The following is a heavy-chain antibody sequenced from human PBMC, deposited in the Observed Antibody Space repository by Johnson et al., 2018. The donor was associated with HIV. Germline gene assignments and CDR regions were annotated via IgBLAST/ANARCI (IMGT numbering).Heavy chain of an antibody. J-gene: IGHJ3*02. V-gene: IGHV3-30*02. Sequence: QVQLVESGGGVVQPGGSLRLSCAASEFTFSSYGMHWVRQAPGKGLEWVAFIRYDGSNKSFADSVKGRFTISRDNSKNTLYLQMNSLRVEDTAVYYCANGGLRPPQDRNAFDIWGQGTMVTVSS. CDR3: ANGGLRPPQDRNAFDI. CDR1: EFTFSSYG. CDR2: IRYDGSNK. D-gene: IGHD4-17*01.